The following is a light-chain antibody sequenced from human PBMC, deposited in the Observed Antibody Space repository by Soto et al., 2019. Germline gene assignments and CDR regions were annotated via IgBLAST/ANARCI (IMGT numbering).Light chain of an antibody. V-gene: IGLV2-14*01. CDR3: SSYRSSSTYV. Sequence: QSALTQPASVSGSPGQSITISCTGTSSDVGSYNYVSWHQQHPGKAPKLMIYEVTHRAAGIPDRFSASKSGNTASLTISGLQAGDEADYYCSSYRSSSTYVFGTGTKLTVL. J-gene: IGLJ1*01. CDR2: EVT. CDR1: SSDVGSYNY.